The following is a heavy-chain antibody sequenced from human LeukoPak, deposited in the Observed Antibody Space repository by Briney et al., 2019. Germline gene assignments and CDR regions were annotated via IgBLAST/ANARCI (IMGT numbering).Heavy chain of an antibody. D-gene: IGHD4-17*01. CDR2: INPNSGGT. CDR3: ARVGSTVTTSFDY. Sequence: ASVKVSCKASGYTFTGYYMHWVRQAPGQGLEWMGRINPNSGGTNYAQKFQGRVTMTRDTSISTAYMELSRLRSDDTAVYYCARVGSTVTTSFDYWGQGTLVTVSS. V-gene: IGHV1-2*06. CDR1: GYTFTGYY. J-gene: IGHJ4*02.